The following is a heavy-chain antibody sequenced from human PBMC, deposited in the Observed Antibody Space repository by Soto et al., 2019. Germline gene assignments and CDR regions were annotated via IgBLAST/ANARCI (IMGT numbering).Heavy chain of an antibody. D-gene: IGHD3-22*01. CDR1: GASISSGDYY. CDR2: IYYTGST. V-gene: IGHV4-30-4*01. Sequence: KPSETLSLTCTVSGASISSGDYYWSWIRQPPGKGLEWVGYIYYTGSTYYNPSLKSRLTMSVDASKNQLSLKLSSVTAADTAVYYCARAFDDSSGYYGGLGYWGQGTLVTVSS. J-gene: IGHJ4*02. CDR3: ARAFDDSSGYYGGLGY.